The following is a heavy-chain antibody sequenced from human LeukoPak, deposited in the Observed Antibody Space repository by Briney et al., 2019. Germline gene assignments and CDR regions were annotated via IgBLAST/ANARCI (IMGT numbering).Heavy chain of an antibody. V-gene: IGHV4-4*02. J-gene: IGHJ4*02. CDR1: GGSISSTNW. CDR2: IYYSGNT. Sequence: SGTLSLTCAVAGGSISSTNWWTWVGQPPGKGLEWIGSIYYSGNTYNNPSLKSRVTISVDTSKNQLSLKLTSVTAADTAVYYCAMHTVIASSWSLDYWGQGTLVTVSS. CDR3: AMHTVIASSWSLDY. D-gene: IGHD6-13*01.